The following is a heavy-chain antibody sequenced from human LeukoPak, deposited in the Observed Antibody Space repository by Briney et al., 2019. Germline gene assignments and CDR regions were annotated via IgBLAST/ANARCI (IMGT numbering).Heavy chain of an antibody. CDR1: GFTFSSYA. CDR2: ISDRGGST. V-gene: IGHV3-23*01. D-gene: IGHD3-22*01. J-gene: IGHJ4*02. CDR3: AKEMGERNTMIAYYFDY. Sequence: GGSLRLSCAASGFTFSSYARSWVRQAPGKGREWVSTISDRGGSTYYADSGRGGLTISRDNYKNTLYLQMNSLRAEDTAVYYCAKEMGERNTMIAYYFDYWGQGSLVTVSS.